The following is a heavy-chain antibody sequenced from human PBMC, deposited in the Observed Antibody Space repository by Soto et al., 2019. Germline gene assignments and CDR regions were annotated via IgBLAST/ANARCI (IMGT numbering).Heavy chain of an antibody. Sequence: SVKVSCKASGGTFSSYAISWVRQAPGQGLEWMGGIIPIFGTANYAQKFPGRVTITADESTSTAYMELSSLRSEDTAVYYCASPNYYDSSGYGWFDPWGQGTLVTV. J-gene: IGHJ5*02. CDR3: ASPNYYDSSGYGWFDP. CDR1: GGTFSSYA. D-gene: IGHD3-22*01. V-gene: IGHV1-69*13. CDR2: IIPIFGTA.